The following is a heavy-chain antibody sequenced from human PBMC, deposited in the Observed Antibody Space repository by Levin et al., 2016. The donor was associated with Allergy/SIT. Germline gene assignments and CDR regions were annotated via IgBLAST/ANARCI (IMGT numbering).Heavy chain of an antibody. CDR2: ISGSGGST. CDR3: AKRLDSSGWYFNFDY. D-gene: IGHD6-19*01. Sequence: GESLKISCAASGFTFSSYAMSWVRQAPGKGLEWVSAISGSGGSTYYADSVKGRFTISRDNSKNTLYLQMNSLRAEDTAVYYCAKRLDSSGWYFNFDYWGQGTLVTVSS. V-gene: IGHV3-23*01. J-gene: IGHJ4*02. CDR1: GFTFSSYA.